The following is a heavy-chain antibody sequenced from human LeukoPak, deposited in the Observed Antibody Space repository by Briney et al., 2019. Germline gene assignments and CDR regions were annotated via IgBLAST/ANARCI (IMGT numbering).Heavy chain of an antibody. J-gene: IGHJ6*02. CDR1: GGSISSYY. CDR3: ARDFIAVAGTGYYYGMDV. D-gene: IGHD6-19*01. Sequence: SETLSLTCTVSGGSISSYYWSWIRQPPGKGLEWIGYIYYTGSTDYNPSLKSRVAISVDTSKNQFSLKLSSVTAADTAVYYCARDFIAVAGTGYYYGMDVRGQGTTVTVSS. CDR2: IYYTGST. V-gene: IGHV4-59*01.